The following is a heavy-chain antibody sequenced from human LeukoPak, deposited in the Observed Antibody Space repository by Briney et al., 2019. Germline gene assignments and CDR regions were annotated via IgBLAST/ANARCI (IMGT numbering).Heavy chain of an antibody. Sequence: ASVKVSCKASGYTFTSYGISWVRQAPGQGLEWMGWISAYNGNTNYAQKLQGRVTMTTDTSTSTAYMELRSLRSDDTAVYYCARVVSSSGWPGWFDPWGQGTLVTVSS. V-gene: IGHV1-18*01. CDR3: ARVVSSSGWPGWFDP. CDR1: GYTFTSYG. J-gene: IGHJ5*02. D-gene: IGHD6-19*01. CDR2: ISAYNGNT.